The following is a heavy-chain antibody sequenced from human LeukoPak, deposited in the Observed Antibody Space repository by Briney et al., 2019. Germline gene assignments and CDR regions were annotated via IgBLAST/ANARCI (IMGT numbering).Heavy chain of an antibody. CDR1: GGSISSGDYY. Sequence: PSETLSLTCTVSGGSISSGDYYWSWIRQPPGKGLEWIGYIYYSGSTYYNPSLKSRVTISVDTSKNQFSLKLSSVAAADTAVYYCARVDYDSSGYHDAFDIWGQGTIVTVSS. J-gene: IGHJ3*02. CDR2: IYYSGST. CDR3: ARVDYDSSGYHDAFDI. D-gene: IGHD3-22*01. V-gene: IGHV4-30-4*08.